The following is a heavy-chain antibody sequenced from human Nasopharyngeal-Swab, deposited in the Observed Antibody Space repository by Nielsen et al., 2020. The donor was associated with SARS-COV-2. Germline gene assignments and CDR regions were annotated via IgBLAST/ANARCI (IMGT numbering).Heavy chain of an antibody. CDR3: ARVLAERAYYDFWSGYSDYYYGMDV. V-gene: IGHV4-4*02. CDR2: IYHSGST. D-gene: IGHD3-3*01. CDR1: GGSISSSNW. Sequence: SEPLSLTCAVSGGSISSSNWWSWVRQPPGKGLEWIGEIYHSGSTNYNPYLKSRVTISVDKSKNQFSLKLSSVTAADTAVYYCARVLAERAYYDFWSGYSDYYYGMDVWGQGTTVTVSS. J-gene: IGHJ6*02.